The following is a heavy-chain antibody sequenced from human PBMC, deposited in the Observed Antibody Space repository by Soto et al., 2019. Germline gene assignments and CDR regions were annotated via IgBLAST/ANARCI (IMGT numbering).Heavy chain of an antibody. CDR1: GFTFSSYS. CDR3: AKDPYYDILTGKNGPRYYFDP. J-gene: IGHJ4*02. Sequence: GGSLRLSCAASGFTFSSYSMNWVRQAPGKGLDWVSSISSSSSSIYYADSVKGRFTISRDNAKNSLYLQMNSLRAEDTALYYCAKDPYYDILTGKNGPRYYFDPWGQGTLVTVSS. D-gene: IGHD3-9*01. CDR2: ISSSSSSI. V-gene: IGHV3-21*04.